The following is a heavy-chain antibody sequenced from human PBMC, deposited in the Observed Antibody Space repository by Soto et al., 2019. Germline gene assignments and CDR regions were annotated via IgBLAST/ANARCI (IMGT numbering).Heavy chain of an antibody. CDR2: ISAYNGNT. V-gene: IGHV1-18*01. J-gene: IGHJ4*02. CDR1: GYTFTSYG. Sequence: QVQLVQSGAEVKKPGASVKVSCKASGYTFTSYGISWVRQAPGQGLEWMGWISAYNGNTNYAQKLQGRVTMTTDTSTTTVYMELRSLRADATDVYSCARDTGYESDYWGQGTLVTVSS. D-gene: IGHD5-12*01. CDR3: ARDTGYESDY.